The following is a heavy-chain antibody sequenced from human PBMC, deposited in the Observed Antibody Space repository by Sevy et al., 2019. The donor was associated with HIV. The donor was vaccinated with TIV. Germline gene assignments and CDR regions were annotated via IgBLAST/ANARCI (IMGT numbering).Heavy chain of an antibody. J-gene: IGHJ6*03. CDR3: ASLAAASGLDYIDV. V-gene: IGHV1-46*01. D-gene: IGHD6-13*01. CDR2: SNPSGGYT. Sequence: ASVKVSCKASGYTLTSHYMHWVRQAPGQGLEWMGISNPSGGYTRYAQKFQGRVIMTRDTSTSTAYMELSSLRSDDTALYYCASLAAASGLDYIDVWGKGTTVTVSS. CDR1: GYTLTSHY.